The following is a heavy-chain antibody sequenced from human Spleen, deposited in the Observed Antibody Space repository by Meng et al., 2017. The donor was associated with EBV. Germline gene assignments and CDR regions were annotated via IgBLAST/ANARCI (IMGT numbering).Heavy chain of an antibody. D-gene: IGHD3-22*01. Sequence: QVQLQQWGARLLKPSESLVRTCAVGGGSFTGLYWSWIRQPTGEGLEWIVEVDQSGVSNYNPSLKSRVTMSLDTSKNQFSLKLSSVTAADTAVYYCASRGDGIFSNYDWFDLWGQGTLVTVSS. V-gene: IGHV4-34*01. CDR3: ASRGDGIFSNYDWFDL. J-gene: IGHJ5*02. CDR2: VDQSGVS. CDR1: GGSFTGLY.